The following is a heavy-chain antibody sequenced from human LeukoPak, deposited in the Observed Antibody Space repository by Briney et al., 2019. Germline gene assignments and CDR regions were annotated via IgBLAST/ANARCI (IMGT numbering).Heavy chain of an antibody. CDR2: IGGSGGST. CDR1: GFTFSNYA. Sequence: GGSLRLSCAASGFTFSNYAMSWVRQAPGMGLEWVSAIGGSGGSTYYADSMKGRFTISRDNSRNTLYLQINSLSADDTAVYYCAKGTRLTIFGVLIPFDYWGQGTLVTVSS. CDR3: AKGTRLTIFGVLIPFDY. V-gene: IGHV3-23*01. J-gene: IGHJ4*02. D-gene: IGHD3-3*01.